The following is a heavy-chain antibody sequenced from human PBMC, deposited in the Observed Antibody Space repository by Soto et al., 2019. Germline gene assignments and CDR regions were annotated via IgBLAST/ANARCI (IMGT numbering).Heavy chain of an antibody. J-gene: IGHJ4*02. CDR1: GFTFSSYA. Sequence: EVQLLESGGGLVQPGGSLRLSCAASGFTFSSYARSWVRQAPGKGLEWVSAISGSGGRTYYADSVKGRFTISRDNSKNTLYLQMNSLRAEDTAVYYCAKEGEYSSGWDNFDYWGQGTLVTVSS. V-gene: IGHV3-23*01. D-gene: IGHD6-19*01. CDR2: ISGSGGRT. CDR3: AKEGEYSSGWDNFDY.